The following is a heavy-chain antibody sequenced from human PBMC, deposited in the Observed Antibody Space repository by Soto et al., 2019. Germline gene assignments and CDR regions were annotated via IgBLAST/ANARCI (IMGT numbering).Heavy chain of an antibody. J-gene: IGHJ4*02. V-gene: IGHV2-5*02. CDR1: GFSLSTSGGR. D-gene: IGHD4-17*01. CDR3: AHRTGYGALFDY. CDR2: IYWDEDK. Sequence: ITLKGSVPPLVKPTQPLPLTSPSSGFSLSTSGGRVAWVRHPPERALEWLALIYWDEDKHYSPSLKSRLTITKDTSKNQVVLTMTNMDPVDTATYYCAHRTGYGALFDYWGQGTLVTVSS.